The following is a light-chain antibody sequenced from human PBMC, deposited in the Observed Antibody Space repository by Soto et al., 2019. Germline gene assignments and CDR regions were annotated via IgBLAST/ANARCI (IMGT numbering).Light chain of an antibody. CDR3: TSYTSSGPYV. V-gene: IGLV2-14*01. CDR2: DVS. J-gene: IGLJ1*01. CDR1: SSDVGGYNY. Sequence: QSALTQPASVSGSPGQSITISCTGTSSDVGGYNYVSWHQQHPGKAPKLTIYDVSSRPSGVSNRFSASKSGNTASLTISGLQAEAEADYYCTSYTSSGPYVFGTGTKVTVL.